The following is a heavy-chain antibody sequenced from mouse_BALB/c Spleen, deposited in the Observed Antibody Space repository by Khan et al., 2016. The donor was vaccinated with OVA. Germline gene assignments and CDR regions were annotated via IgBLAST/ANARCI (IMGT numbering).Heavy chain of an antibody. V-gene: IGHV9-3-1*01. J-gene: IGHJ1*01. CDR1: GYTFTNYG. CDR3: ARMKPYWYFEV. Sequence: QVQLQQSGPELKKPGETVKISCKASGYTFTNYGMNWVKQAPGKGLKWMGWINTYTGEPKYAADFKGRFAFSLETSASTANLQINNLKNEDTATYFCARMKPYWYFEVWGAGTTVTVSS. CDR2: INTYTGEP.